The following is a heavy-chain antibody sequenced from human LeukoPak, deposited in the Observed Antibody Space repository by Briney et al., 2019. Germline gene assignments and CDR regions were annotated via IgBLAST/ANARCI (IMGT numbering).Heavy chain of an antibody. V-gene: IGHV3-30*02. D-gene: IGHD3-10*01. CDR3: ARVLVVRGAVGWYFDL. Sequence: PGGSLRLSCAASGFTFSSYGMHWVRQAPGKGLEWVAFIRYDGSNKYYADSVKGRFTISRDNSKNTLYLQMNSLRAEDTAVYYCARVLVVRGAVGWYFDLWGRGTLVTVSS. CDR2: IRYDGSNK. CDR1: GFTFSSYG. J-gene: IGHJ2*01.